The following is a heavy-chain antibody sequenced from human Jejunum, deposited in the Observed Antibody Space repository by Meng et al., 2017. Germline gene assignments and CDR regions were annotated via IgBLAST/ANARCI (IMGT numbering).Heavy chain of an antibody. CDR2: ITGYGGAT. D-gene: IGHD6-13*01. CDR3: AKGLYSSQLGGMDV. V-gene: IGHV3-23*01. Sequence: GESLKISCATSGFTFNNYAMMWVRQAPGKGLEWLSGITGYGGATYYADSVKGRVTNSRDNSRNTLYLQMISLGADDTAIYYCAKGLYSSQLGGMDVWGQGTTVTVSS. CDR1: GFTFNNYA. J-gene: IGHJ6*02.